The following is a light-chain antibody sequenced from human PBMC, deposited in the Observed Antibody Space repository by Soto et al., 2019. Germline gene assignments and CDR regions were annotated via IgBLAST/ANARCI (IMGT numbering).Light chain of an antibody. CDR2: DVS. V-gene: IGLV2-11*01. Sequence: QSALTQPRSVSGSPGQSVTISCTGTSSDVGGYNYVSWYQQHPGKAPKLMIYDVSKRPSGVPDRFSGSKSGNTASLTISGLQAEDEAEYYCCSYAGSYTSRVFGGGTKLT. CDR3: CSYAGSYTSRV. CDR1: SSDVGGYNY. J-gene: IGLJ3*02.